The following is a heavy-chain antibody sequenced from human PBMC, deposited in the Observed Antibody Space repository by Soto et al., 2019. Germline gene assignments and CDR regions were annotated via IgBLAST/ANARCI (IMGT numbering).Heavy chain of an antibody. D-gene: IGHD3-3*01. Sequence: EVQLVESGGGLVQPGGSLRLSCAASGFIFSGFWMSWVRQAPGKGLEWVATINQDGTENYYVDSVKGRFTVSRDNAKNSLFLQMNSLRAEDTAVYYCARDLRFLERFDYWGQGTLVTVSS. V-gene: IGHV3-7*03. J-gene: IGHJ4*02. CDR2: INQDGTEN. CDR1: GFIFSGFW. CDR3: ARDLRFLERFDY.